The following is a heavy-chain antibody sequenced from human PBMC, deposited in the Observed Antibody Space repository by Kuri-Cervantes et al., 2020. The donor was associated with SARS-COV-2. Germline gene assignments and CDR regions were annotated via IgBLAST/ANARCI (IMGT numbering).Heavy chain of an antibody. J-gene: IGHJ6*03. V-gene: IGHV4-39*01. CDR1: GGSISSSNYY. CDR3: ARLVTTDYYYYYMDV. CDR2: IYYSGST. D-gene: IGHD4-17*01. Sequence: SETLSLTCTVSGGSISSSNYYWGWIRQPPGKGLEWIGTIYYSGSTYYNPSLKSRVTISVDTSKNQFSLKLSSVTAADTAVYYCARLVTTDYYYYYMDVWGKGTTVTVSS.